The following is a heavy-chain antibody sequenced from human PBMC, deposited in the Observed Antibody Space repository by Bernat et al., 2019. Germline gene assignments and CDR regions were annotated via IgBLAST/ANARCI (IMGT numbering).Heavy chain of an antibody. CDR1: GFTFRDYW. V-gene: IGHV3-74*01. CDR2: INIDGTTT. D-gene: IGHD1/OR15-1a*01. CDR3: VRDPNRRLDY. Sequence: EVQLVESGGDLVQPGGSLRLSCAASGFTFRDYWMDWVRQAPGKGPVWVSRINIDGTTTNYADSVKGRFTMSRDNAKNTVYLQMNSLRAEDTAVYYCVRDPNRRLDYWGQGTQVTVSP. J-gene: IGHJ4*02.